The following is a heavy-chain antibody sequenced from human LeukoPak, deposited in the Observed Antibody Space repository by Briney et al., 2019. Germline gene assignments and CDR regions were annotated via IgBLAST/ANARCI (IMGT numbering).Heavy chain of an antibody. CDR3: AKDRGQSSGWFP. CDR2: ISGSGGTT. J-gene: IGHJ5*02. Sequence: PGGSLRLSCAASGFTFSSYAMSWVRQAPGKGLEWVSAISGSGGTTYYADSVKGRFTIARDNSRNTLYLQTNSLRAEDTAVYYCAKDRGQSSGWFPWGQGTLVTVSS. V-gene: IGHV3-23*01. D-gene: IGHD6-19*01. CDR1: GFTFSSYA.